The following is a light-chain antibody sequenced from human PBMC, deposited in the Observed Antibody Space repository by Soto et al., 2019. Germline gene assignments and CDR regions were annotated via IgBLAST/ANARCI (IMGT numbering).Light chain of an antibody. CDR3: QYWVDYMWT. CDR1: KSISSW. Sequence: DIHLTQSPSTLSASVGDRVTITCRASKSISSWLAWYQQKPGKAPKLLIYKASTLESGVPSRFSGSGSGTEFTLTISSLQPDDFATYYCQYWVDYMWTFGQGTKVEIK. CDR2: KAS. J-gene: IGKJ1*01. V-gene: IGKV1-5*03.